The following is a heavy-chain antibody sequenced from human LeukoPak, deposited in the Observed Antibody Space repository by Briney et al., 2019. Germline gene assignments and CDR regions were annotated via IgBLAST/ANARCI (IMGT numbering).Heavy chain of an antibody. CDR3: ARVPITLVRGGFWFDP. V-gene: IGHV4-59*01. Sequence: SETLSLTCTVSGGSISSSYWSWIRQPPGKGLEWIGYISYSGSTNYNPSLKSRVTISVDMSKNQFSLKLSSVTAADTAVYYCARVPITLVRGGFWFDPWGQGTLVTVSS. CDR1: GGSISSSY. CDR2: ISYSGST. D-gene: IGHD3-10*01. J-gene: IGHJ5*02.